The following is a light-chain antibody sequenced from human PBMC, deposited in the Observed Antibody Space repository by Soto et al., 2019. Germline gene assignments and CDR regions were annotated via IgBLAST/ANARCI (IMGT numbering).Light chain of an antibody. J-gene: IGKJ4*01. CDR3: QQLISYPLN. V-gene: IGKV1-9*01. CDR1: QGISNY. Sequence: DIQLTQSPSFLSASVGDRVTITCRAGQGISNYLAWYQQKPGKAPKVLIYAASTLQSGVPSRFSGSGSGTEFTLTISSLQPEDCATYYCQQLISYPLNFGGGTKVEIK. CDR2: AAS.